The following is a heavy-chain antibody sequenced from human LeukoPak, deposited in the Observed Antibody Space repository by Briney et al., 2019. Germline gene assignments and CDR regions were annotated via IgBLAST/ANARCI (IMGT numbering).Heavy chain of an antibody. J-gene: IGHJ5*02. D-gene: IGHD3-22*01. CDR3: ARVGIYYDTSGYSWPHWFDP. CDR2: IYTSGST. V-gene: IGHV4-4*07. Sequence: SEALSLTCTVSGGSISSFYWSWIRQPAGKALEWIGRIYTSGSTNYNPSLKSRVTMSVDTSKNQFSLKLRSVTAADTAVYYCARVGIYYDTSGYSWPHWFDPWGQGSLVTVSS. CDR1: GGSISSFY.